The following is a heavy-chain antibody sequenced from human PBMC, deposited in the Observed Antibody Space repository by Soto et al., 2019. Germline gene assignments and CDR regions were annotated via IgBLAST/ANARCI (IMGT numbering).Heavy chain of an antibody. D-gene: IGHD3-9*01. CDR3: ARNIRTYDILTETETTWFDP. CDR2: ISAYNGNT. V-gene: IGHV1-18*01. J-gene: IGHJ5*02. Sequence: QVQLVQSGAEVKKPGASVKVSCKASGYTFTSYGISWVRQAPGQGLEWMGWISAYNGNTNYAQKLQGRVTMTTDTSTGTAYMELRSLRSDDTAVYYCARNIRTYDILTETETTWFDPWGQGTLVTVSS. CDR1: GYTFTSYG.